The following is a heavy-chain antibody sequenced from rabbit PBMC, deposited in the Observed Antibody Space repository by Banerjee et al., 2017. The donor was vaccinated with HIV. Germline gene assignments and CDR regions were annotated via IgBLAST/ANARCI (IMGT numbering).Heavy chain of an antibody. CDR3: ARGGYAGYGYAIDL. V-gene: IGHV1S40*01. J-gene: IGHJ4*01. Sequence: QSLEESGGDLVKPGASLTLTCAASGFTISSSWWICWVRQAPGKGLEWIACIYTSSGTTWYASWAKGRFTISKTSSTTVTLQMTSLTAADTATYFCARGGYAGYGYAIDLWGPGTLVTVS. CDR2: IYTSSGTT. D-gene: IGHD6-1*01. CDR1: GFTISSSWW.